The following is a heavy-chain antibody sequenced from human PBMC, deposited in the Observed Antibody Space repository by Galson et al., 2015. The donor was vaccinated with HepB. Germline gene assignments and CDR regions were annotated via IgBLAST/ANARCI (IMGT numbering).Heavy chain of an antibody. D-gene: IGHD1-14*01. J-gene: IGHJ6*02. Sequence: SLRLSCAASGFTFSSYSMNWVRQAPGKGLEWVSSISSSSSCIYYADSVKGRFTISRDNAKNSLYLQMNSLRAEDTAVYYCSREGKSNRGYYYGMDVWGQGTTVTVSS. CDR2: ISSSSSCI. CDR3: SREGKSNRGYYYGMDV. CDR1: GFTFSSYS. V-gene: IGHV3-21*01.